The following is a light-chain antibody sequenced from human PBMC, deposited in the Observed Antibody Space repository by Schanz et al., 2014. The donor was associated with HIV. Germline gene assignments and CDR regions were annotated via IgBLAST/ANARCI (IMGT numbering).Light chain of an antibody. V-gene: IGLV2-14*03. J-gene: IGLJ2*01. CDR1: SSDVGADNS. CDR2: DVT. CDR3: SSYIRSTTPVV. Sequence: QSALTQPASVSGSPGQSITISCTGTSSDVGADNSVSWYQQHPGRAPRLLVYDVTYRPSGVSNRFSGSKSGNTASLTISWHLHEDEADYYCSSYIRSTTPVVFGGGTKLTVL.